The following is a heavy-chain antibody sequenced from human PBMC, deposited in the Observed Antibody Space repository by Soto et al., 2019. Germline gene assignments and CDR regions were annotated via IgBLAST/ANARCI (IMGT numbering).Heavy chain of an antibody. D-gene: IGHD4-17*01. V-gene: IGHV5-51*01. Sequence: PGESLKISCKGSGYSFTSYWIGWVRQMPGKGLEWMGIIYPGDSDTRYSPSFQGQVTISADKSISTAYLQWSSLKASDTAMYYCARRPPHYGDYVRQAFDIWGQGTVVTVSS. CDR3: ARRPPHYGDYVRQAFDI. J-gene: IGHJ3*02. CDR2: IYPGDSDT. CDR1: GYSFTSYW.